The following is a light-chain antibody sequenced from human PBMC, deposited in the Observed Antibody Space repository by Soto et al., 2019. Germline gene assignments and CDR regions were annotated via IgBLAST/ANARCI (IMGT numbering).Light chain of an antibody. J-gene: IGLJ1*01. CDR1: SGDVGGYEY. Sequence: QSALTQPRSVSGSPGQSVTISCLGTSGDVGGYEYVSWYQQHPGKVPRLLIFDVNKRPSGVPDRFSGSKSDNTASLTISGLQAEDEADYYCCSYEGSFSHVFESGTKLTVL. CDR2: DVN. CDR3: CSYEGSFSHV. V-gene: IGLV2-11*01.